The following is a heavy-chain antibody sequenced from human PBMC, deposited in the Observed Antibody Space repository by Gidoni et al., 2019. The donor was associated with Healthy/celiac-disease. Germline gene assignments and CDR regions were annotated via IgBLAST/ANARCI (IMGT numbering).Heavy chain of an antibody. CDR3: ARVATTAYSLGYFDY. Sequence: QVQLVQSGAEVKKTGASVKVSCKASGYTFTSYYMHWVRQAPGQGLEWMGIINPSGGSTSYAQKFQGRVTMTRDTSTSTVYMELSSLRSEDTAVYYCARVATTAYSLGYFDYWGQGTLVTVSS. D-gene: IGHD2-21*01. CDR1: GYTFTSYY. CDR2: INPSGGST. V-gene: IGHV1-46*01. J-gene: IGHJ4*02.